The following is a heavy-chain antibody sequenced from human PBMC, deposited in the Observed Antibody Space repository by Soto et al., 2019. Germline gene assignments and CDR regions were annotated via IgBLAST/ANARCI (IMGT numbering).Heavy chain of an antibody. J-gene: IGHJ4*02. D-gene: IGHD6-13*01. V-gene: IGHV4-61*08. CDR2: IYYSGST. Sequence: SETLSLTCTVSGGSISSGGYYWSWIRQPPGKGLEWIGYIYYSGSTNYNPSLKSRVTISVDTSKNQFSLKLSSVTAADTAVYYCARGKGSSWYEDDYFDYWRQGTLVTVSS. CDR3: ARGKGSSWYEDDYFDY. CDR1: GGSISSGGYY.